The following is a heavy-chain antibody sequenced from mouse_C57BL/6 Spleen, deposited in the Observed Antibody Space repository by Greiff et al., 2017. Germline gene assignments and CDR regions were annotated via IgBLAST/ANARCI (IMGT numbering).Heavy chain of an antibody. Sequence: EVKLMESEGGLVQPGSSMKLSCTASGFTFSDYYMAWVRQVPEKGLEWVANINYDGSSTYYLDSLKSRFIISRDNAKNILYLQMSSLKSEDTATYYCARGFSTAYYAMDYWGQGTSVTVSS. D-gene: IGHD2-1*01. V-gene: IGHV5-16*01. J-gene: IGHJ4*01. CDR3: ARGFSTAYYAMDY. CDR1: GFTFSDYY. CDR2: INYDGSST.